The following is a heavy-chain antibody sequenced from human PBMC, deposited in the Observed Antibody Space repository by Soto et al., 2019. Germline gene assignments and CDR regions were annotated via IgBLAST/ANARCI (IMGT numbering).Heavy chain of an antibody. CDR3: ARAGRREWEQYYYYYGMDV. V-gene: IGHV4-59*01. CDR1: GGSISSYY. D-gene: IGHD1-26*01. Sequence: PSETLSLTGTVAGGSISSYYWSWIRQPPGKGGEWIGYIYYSGSTNYNPSLKSRVTISVDTSKNQFSLKLSSVTAADTAVYYCARAGRREWEQYYYYYGMDVWGQGTTVTVSS. CDR2: IYYSGST. J-gene: IGHJ6*02.